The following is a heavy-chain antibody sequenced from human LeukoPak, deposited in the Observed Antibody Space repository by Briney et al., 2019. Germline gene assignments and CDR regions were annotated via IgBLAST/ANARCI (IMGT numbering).Heavy chain of an antibody. CDR3: ARVRRHGWALYYFDY. D-gene: IGHD5-24*01. J-gene: IGHJ4*02. V-gene: IGHV4-34*01. CDR1: GGSFSGYY. Sequence: SETLSLTCAVYGGSFSGYYWSWIRQPPGKGLEWIGEINHSGSTNYNPSLKSRVTISVDTSKNQFSLKLSSVTAADTAVYYCARVRRHGWALYYFDYWGQGSLVTVSS. CDR2: INHSGST.